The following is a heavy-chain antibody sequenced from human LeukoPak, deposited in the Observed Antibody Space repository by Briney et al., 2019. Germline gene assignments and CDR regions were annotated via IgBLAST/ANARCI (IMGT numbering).Heavy chain of an antibody. D-gene: IGHD6-19*01. CDR2: VYYSGST. Sequence: SETLSLTCTVSGGSISSYYWSWIRQPPGKRLEWIGYVYYSGSTNYNPSLKSRITISVDASKNQFFLMLNSVTAADTAVYYRARGTAVAGMDHPRDAFDIWGRGTMVTVSS. J-gene: IGHJ3*02. V-gene: IGHV4-59*01. CDR1: GGSISSYY. CDR3: ARGTAVAGMDHPRDAFDI.